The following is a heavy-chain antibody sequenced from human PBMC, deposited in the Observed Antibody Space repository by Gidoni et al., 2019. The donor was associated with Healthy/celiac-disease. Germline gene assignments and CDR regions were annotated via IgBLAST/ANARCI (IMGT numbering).Heavy chain of an antibody. D-gene: IGHD3-22*01. CDR2: ISGSGGST. Sequence: EVQLLESGGGLVQPGGSLRLSCAASGFPFSSYAMSWVRQAPGKGLEWVSAISGSGGSTYYADSVKGRFTISRDNSKNTLYLQMNSLRAEDTAVYYCAKEGGTTMIVVVSYYFDYWGQGTLVTVSS. V-gene: IGHV3-23*01. J-gene: IGHJ4*02. CDR1: GFPFSSYA. CDR3: AKEGGTTMIVVVSYYFDY.